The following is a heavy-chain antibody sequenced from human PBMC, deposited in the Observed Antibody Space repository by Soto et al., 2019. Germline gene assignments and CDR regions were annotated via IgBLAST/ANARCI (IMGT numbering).Heavy chain of an antibody. D-gene: IGHD6-13*01. CDR2: IIPIFGTA. CDR3: ARTVLRPVAAAGIDYYYGMDV. V-gene: IGHV1-69*01. J-gene: IGHJ6*02. Sequence: QVQLVQSGAEVKKPGSSVKVSCKASGGTFSSYAISWVRQAPGQGLEWMGGIIPIFGTANYAQKFQGRVTLTADESTSTAYMELSSLRSEDTAVYYCARTVLRPVAAAGIDYYYGMDVWGQGTTVTVSS. CDR1: GGTFSSYA.